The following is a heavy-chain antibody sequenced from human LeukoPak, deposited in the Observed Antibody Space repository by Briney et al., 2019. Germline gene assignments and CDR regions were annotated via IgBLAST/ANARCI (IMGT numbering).Heavy chain of an antibody. CDR2: ISSSSSFL. CDR1: GFTFSDYS. Sequence: PGGSLGLSCAASGFTFSDYSMNWVRQAPGKGLEWVSFISSSSSFLYYADSVKGRFNISRDNAKNSLYLQMNSLRADDTAVYYCASASPYYGSGRPDSWGQGTLVTVSS. J-gene: IGHJ4*02. CDR3: ASASPYYGSGRPDS. D-gene: IGHD3-10*01. V-gene: IGHV3-21*01.